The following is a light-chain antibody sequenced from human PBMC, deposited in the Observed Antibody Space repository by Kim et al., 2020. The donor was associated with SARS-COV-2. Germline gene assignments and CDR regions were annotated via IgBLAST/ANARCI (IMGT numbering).Light chain of an antibody. J-gene: IGKJ1*01. V-gene: IGKV3-20*01. Sequence: PGGEAATSSWAARRIDSHDLAWYQQKPGQAPRLLIYGASDRATGIPDRFSGSGSGTDFTLTISRLEPEDFAVYYCQQYETSHMTFGQGTKVEIK. CDR1: RRIDSHD. CDR2: GAS. CDR3: QQYETSHMT.